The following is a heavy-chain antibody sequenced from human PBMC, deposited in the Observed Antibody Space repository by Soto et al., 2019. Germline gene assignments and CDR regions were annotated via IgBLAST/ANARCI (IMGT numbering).Heavy chain of an antibody. J-gene: IGHJ6*02. Sequence: GASVKVSCKASGGTFSSYAISWVRQAPGQGLEWMGGIIPIFGTANYAQKFQGRVTITADEPTSTAYMELSSLRSEDTAVYYCARAIGIAARPDYYYGMDVWGQGTTVTVSS. D-gene: IGHD6-6*01. CDR1: GGTFSSYA. V-gene: IGHV1-69*13. CDR3: ARAIGIAARPDYYYGMDV. CDR2: IIPIFGTA.